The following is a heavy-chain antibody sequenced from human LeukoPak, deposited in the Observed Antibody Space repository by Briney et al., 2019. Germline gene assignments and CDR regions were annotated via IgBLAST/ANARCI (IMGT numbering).Heavy chain of an antibody. Sequence: GGSLRLSCAAPGFTFSSYWMTWVRQAPGKGLVWVANIKQDGSETYYVDSVKGRFTISRDNAKNSLYLQMNSLRAEDTAVYYCARDNRGYYDSRGYYYGVDYWGQGTLVTVSS. CDR1: GFTFSSYW. J-gene: IGHJ4*02. CDR3: ARDNRGYYDSRGYYYGVDY. V-gene: IGHV3-7*01. D-gene: IGHD3-22*01. CDR2: IKQDGSET.